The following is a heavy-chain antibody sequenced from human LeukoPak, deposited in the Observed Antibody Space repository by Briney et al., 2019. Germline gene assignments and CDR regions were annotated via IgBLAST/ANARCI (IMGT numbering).Heavy chain of an antibody. J-gene: IGHJ6*02. V-gene: IGHV1-69*13. CDR1: GGTFSSYA. D-gene: IGHD6-6*01. CDR2: TIPIFGTA. CDR3: ASGNSSSKYYYYGMDV. Sequence: SVKVSCKASGGTFSSYAISWVRQAPGQGLEWMGGTIPIFGTANYAQKFQGRVTITADESTSTAYMELSSLRSEDTAVYYCASGNSSSKYYYYGMDVWGQGTTVTVSS.